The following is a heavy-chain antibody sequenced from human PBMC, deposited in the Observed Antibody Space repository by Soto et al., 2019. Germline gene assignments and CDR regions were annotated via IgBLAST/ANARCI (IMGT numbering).Heavy chain of an antibody. D-gene: IGHD6-13*01. Sequence: ENLCLTCACEGGSFRVGPWSGNRQPPGKGLEWIGEINHSGSTNYNASLNSRVTMSVDTSKNQFSLKLTSVTAADTAVYYCARRSGTSSWYFWGQGTLVTVSS. V-gene: IGHV4-34*01. CDR2: INHSGST. CDR1: GGSFRVGP. J-gene: IGHJ1*01. CDR3: ARRSGTSSWYF.